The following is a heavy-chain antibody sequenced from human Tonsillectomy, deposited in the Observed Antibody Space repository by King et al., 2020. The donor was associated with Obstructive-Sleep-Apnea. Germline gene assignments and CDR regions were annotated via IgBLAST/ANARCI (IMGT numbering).Heavy chain of an antibody. CDR3: ARGQDGVSRITIFGKDYYYGLVV. J-gene: IGHJ6*02. CDR1: GGTFGNYG. Sequence: QLVQSGAEVRKPGSSVKVSCKTSGGTFGNYGVSWVRQAPGQGLEWMGGIIAILGIANYAQKFQDRVTITADRLTNTVYMEVNSLRSEDTAVYYCARGQDGVSRITIFGKDYYYGLVVWGQGTTVTVSS. CDR2: IIAILGIA. D-gene: IGHD3-3*01. V-gene: IGHV1-69*09.